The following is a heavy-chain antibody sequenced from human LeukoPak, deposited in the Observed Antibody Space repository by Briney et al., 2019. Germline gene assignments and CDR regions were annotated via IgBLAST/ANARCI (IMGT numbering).Heavy chain of an antibody. Sequence: PGGSLRLSCAASGFTVSSNYMSWVRQAPGKGLEWVSVIYSGGSTYYADSVKGRFTISRDNSKNTLYLQMNSLRAEDTAVYYCARVRTTGWKYYFDYWGQGTLVTVSS. CDR3: ARVRTTGWKYYFDY. CDR1: GFTVSSNY. CDR2: IYSGGST. J-gene: IGHJ4*02. V-gene: IGHV3-53*01. D-gene: IGHD1-1*01.